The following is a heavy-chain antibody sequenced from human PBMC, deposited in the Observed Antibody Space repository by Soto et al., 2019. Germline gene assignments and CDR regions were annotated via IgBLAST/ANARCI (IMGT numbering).Heavy chain of an antibody. V-gene: IGHV3-15*01. CDR1: GFTFSNAW. CDR3: TTTYYDFWSGYGNGMDV. J-gene: IGHJ6*02. CDR2: IKSKTDGGTT. D-gene: IGHD3-3*01. Sequence: GSLRLSCAASGFTFSNAWMSWVRQAPGKGLEWVGRIKSKTDGGTTDYAAPVKGRFTISRDDSKNTLYLQMNSLKTEDTAVYYCTTTYYDFWSGYGNGMDVWGQGTTVTVSS.